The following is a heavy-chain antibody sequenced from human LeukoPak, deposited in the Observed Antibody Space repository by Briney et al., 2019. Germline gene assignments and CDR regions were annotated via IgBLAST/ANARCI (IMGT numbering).Heavy chain of an antibody. J-gene: IGHJ4*02. Sequence: PGGSLRLSCAASGFTFSSYTMNWVRQAPGKGLEWVSSIAASSGSTYYADSVKGRFTISRDNSKNTLYLQMNSLRSEDTAVYYCAILEWSHLFRYHPHWGQGTLVTVSS. V-gene: IGHV3-23*01. CDR2: IAASSGST. CDR3: AILEWSHLFRYHPH. CDR1: GFTFSSYT. D-gene: IGHD2-8*01.